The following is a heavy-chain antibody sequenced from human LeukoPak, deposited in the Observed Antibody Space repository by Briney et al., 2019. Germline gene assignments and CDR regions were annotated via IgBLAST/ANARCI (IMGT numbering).Heavy chain of an antibody. CDR1: GYTFTGYY. Sequence: ASVKVSCKXSGYTFTGYYMHWVRQAPGQGLEWMGWINPNSGGTNYAQKFQGRVTMTRDTSISTAYMELSRLRSDDTAVYYCARESDTAMVKYFDYWGQGTLVTVSS. D-gene: IGHD5-18*01. V-gene: IGHV1-2*02. CDR3: ARESDTAMVKYFDY. J-gene: IGHJ4*02. CDR2: INPNSGGT.